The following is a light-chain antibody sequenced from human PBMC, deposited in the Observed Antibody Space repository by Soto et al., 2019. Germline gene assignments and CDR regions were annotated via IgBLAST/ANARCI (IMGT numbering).Light chain of an antibody. J-gene: IGKJ4*01. CDR1: QSISNY. CDR3: QQFSSYPLT. Sequence: VLKQTPATLSLSPGERSTVSCRASQSISNYLGWYQQKPGQAPRLLIYDASSRATGIPDRFSGGGSGTDFTLTISRLEPEDFAVYYCQQFSSYPLTFGGGTKVDIK. CDR2: DAS. V-gene: IGKV3-20*01.